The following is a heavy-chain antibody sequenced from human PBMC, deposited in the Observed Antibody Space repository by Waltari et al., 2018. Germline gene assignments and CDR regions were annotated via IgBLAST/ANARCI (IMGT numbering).Heavy chain of an antibody. J-gene: IGHJ3*02. CDR1: GGTFSSYA. CDR3: ARGSPADAFDI. CDR2: HIPNDDTA. V-gene: IGHV1-69*13. Sequence: QVQLVQSGAEVKKPGSSVKVSCKASGGTFSSYAISWVRQAPGQGLEWMGGHIPNDDTANYARKVQGRVTITADESTSTANMELSSLRSEDTAVYYCARGSPADAFDIWGQGTMVTVSS.